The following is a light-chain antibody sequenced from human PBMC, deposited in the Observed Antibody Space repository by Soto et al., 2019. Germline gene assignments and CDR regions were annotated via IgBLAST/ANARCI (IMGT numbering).Light chain of an antibody. CDR1: QSVSSN. Sequence: EIVMTQSPATLSVSPGERAALSCRASQSVSSNFAWYQQKPGQAPRLLIYGASTRATGIPARFSGSGSGTEFPLTISSLQSEDFAVYYCQQYNNWPYTLGQGTKLEL. CDR3: QQYNNWPYT. J-gene: IGKJ2*01. CDR2: GAS. V-gene: IGKV3-15*01.